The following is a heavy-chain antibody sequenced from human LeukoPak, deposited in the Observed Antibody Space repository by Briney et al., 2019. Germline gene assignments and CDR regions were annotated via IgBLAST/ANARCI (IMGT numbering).Heavy chain of an antibody. V-gene: IGHV4-30-2*01. D-gene: IGHD3-10*01. CDR1: GGSISSGGYY. CDR2: IYHSGST. CDR3: ARGQAGAPGYFDY. J-gene: IGHJ4*02. Sequence: SETLSLTCTVSGGSISSGGYYWSWIRQPPGKGLEWIGYIYHSGSTYYNPSLKSRVTISLDRSKNQFSLRLSSVTAADTAVYYCARGQAGAPGYFDYWGQGTLVTVSS.